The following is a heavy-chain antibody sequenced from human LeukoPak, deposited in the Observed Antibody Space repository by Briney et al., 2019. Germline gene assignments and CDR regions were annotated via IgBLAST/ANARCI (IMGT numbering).Heavy chain of an antibody. CDR3: AKERNLEIAVAGTIFDY. Sequence: GGSLRLSCAAPGFTVSSNYMSWVRQAPGKGLEWVSVIYSGGNTYYADSVKGRFTISRDNSKNMIYLEMNSLKAEDTAVYYCAKERNLEIAVAGTIFDYWGQGTLVTVSS. V-gene: IGHV3-66*01. CDR1: GFTVSSNY. CDR2: IYSGGNT. J-gene: IGHJ4*02. D-gene: IGHD6-19*01.